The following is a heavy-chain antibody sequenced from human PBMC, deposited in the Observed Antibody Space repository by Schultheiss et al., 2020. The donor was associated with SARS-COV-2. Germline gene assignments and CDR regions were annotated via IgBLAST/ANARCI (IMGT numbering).Heavy chain of an antibody. D-gene: IGHD3-10*01. Sequence: GESLKISCAASGFTFITYGMHWVRQAPGKGLEWVAVIWYDGSNKYYADSVKGRFTISRDNSRNTLYLQMNSLRAEDTAVYYCAKDLVGFGEDDDYWGQGTLVTVSS. J-gene: IGHJ4*02. CDR2: IWYDGSNK. CDR1: GFTFITYG. V-gene: IGHV3-33*03. CDR3: AKDLVGFGEDDDY.